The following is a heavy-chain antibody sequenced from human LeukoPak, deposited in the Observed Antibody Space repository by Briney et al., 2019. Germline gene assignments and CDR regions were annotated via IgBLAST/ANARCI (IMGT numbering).Heavy chain of an antibody. CDR1: GGTFSSYA. D-gene: IGHD1-26*01. J-gene: IGHJ4*02. V-gene: IGHV1-69*01. Sequence: SVKVSCKASGGTFSSYAISWVRQAPGQGLEWMGGIIPIFGTANYAQKFQGRVTITADESTSTAYMELSSLRSEDTAVYYCARDSRFTNSGSYYFDYWGQGTLVTVSS. CDR2: IIPIFGTA. CDR3: ARDSRFTNSGSYYFDY.